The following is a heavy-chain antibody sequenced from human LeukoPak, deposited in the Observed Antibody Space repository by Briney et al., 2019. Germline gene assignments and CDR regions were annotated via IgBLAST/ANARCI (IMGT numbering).Heavy chain of an antibody. CDR1: GGTFSSYA. CDR2: IIPILGIA. CDR3: ARVRPGSSPGRYCSGGSCYNNWFDP. V-gene: IGHV1-69*04. D-gene: IGHD2-15*01. J-gene: IGHJ5*02. Sequence: SVKVSCKASGGTFSSYAISWVRQAPGQGLEWMGRIIPILGIANYAQTFQGRVTITADKSTSTAYMELSSLRSEDTAVYYCARVRPGSSPGRYCSGGSCYNNWFDPWGQGTLVTVSS.